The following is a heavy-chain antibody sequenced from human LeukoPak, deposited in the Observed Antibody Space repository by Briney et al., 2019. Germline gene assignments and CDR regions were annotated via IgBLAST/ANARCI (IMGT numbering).Heavy chain of an antibody. D-gene: IGHD3-3*01. CDR1: GYTFTSYG. V-gene: IGHV1-18*01. Sequence: GASVKVSCKASGYTFTSYGISWVRQAPGQGLEWMGWISAYNGNTNYAQKLQGRVTMTTDTSMSTAYMELRSLRSDDTAVYYCARERGRGHDFWSGLTLYYYYMDVWGKGTTVTVSS. CDR2: ISAYNGNT. CDR3: ARERGRGHDFWSGLTLYYYYMDV. J-gene: IGHJ6*03.